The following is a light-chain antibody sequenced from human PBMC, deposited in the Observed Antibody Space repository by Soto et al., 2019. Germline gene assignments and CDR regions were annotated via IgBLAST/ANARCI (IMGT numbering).Light chain of an antibody. CDR2: EGS. V-gene: IGLV2-23*01. CDR1: SSDVGSYNL. J-gene: IGLJ1*01. CDR3: CSYAGSSTYV. Sequence: QSALTQPASVSGSPGQSITISWTGTSSDVGSYNLVSWYQQHPGKAPKLMIYEGSKRPSGVSNRFSGSKSGNTASLTISGLQAEDEADYYCCSYAGSSTYVFGTGTNLTVL.